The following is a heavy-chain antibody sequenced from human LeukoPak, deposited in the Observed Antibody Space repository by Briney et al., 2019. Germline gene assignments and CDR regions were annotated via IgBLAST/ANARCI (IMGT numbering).Heavy chain of an antibody. CDR2: IIPIFGTA. V-gene: IGHV1-69*13. CDR1: GGTFSSYA. CDR3: ARALYCSSTSCQLDAFDI. Sequence: SVKVSCKASGGTFSSYAISWVRQAPGQGLERMGGIIPIFGTANYAQKFQGRVTITADESTSTAYMELSSLRSEDTAVYYCARALYCSSTSCQLDAFDIWGQGTMVTVSS. D-gene: IGHD2-2*01. J-gene: IGHJ3*02.